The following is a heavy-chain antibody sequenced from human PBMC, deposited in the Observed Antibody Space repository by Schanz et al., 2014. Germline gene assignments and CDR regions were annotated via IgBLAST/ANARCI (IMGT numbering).Heavy chain of an antibody. D-gene: IGHD3-10*01. CDR1: GFSVGNKY. J-gene: IGHJ5*01. Sequence: EVQLVESGGGVVRPGGSLRLSCAASGFSVGNKYMNWVRQAPGKGLEWVSVIGVDGTTTYYADSVKSRFTISRDNSRNTLYLQMNSLRAEDTAVYYCAKQHIVRGVIYLNWFDSWGQGTLVTVSS. V-gene: IGHV3-66*04. CDR3: AKQHIVRGVIYLNWFDS. CDR2: IGVDGTTT.